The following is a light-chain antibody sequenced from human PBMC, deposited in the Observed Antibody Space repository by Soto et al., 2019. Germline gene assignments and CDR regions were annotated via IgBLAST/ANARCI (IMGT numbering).Light chain of an antibody. CDR1: QNINRW. Sequence: DIQMTQSPSTLSASVGDRVTITCRASQNINRWLAWYQQKPGKAPKLLIYKAYDLDSGVPSRFSGSGSGTDFTLTISSLQPDDFASYFCQEYNTNFRTFGQGTKVESK. CDR2: KAY. CDR3: QEYNTNFRT. V-gene: IGKV1-5*03. J-gene: IGKJ1*01.